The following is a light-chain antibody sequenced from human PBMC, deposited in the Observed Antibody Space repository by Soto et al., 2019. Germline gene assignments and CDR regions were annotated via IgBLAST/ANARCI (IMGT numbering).Light chain of an antibody. CDR2: GAS. CDR1: QSVSSD. J-gene: IGKJ1*01. CDR3: QQYNNWPRT. V-gene: IGKV3-15*01. Sequence: EIVMTQSPATLSVSPGVRATLSCRASQSVSSDLAWYHQKPGQAPRLLIYGASTRATGIPARFSGSGSGTEFTLTINSLQSEDFAVYYCQQYNNWPRTFCQGTKVEIK.